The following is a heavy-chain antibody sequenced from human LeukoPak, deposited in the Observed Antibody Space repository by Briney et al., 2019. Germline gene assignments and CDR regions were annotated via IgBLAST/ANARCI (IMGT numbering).Heavy chain of an antibody. Sequence: PSETLSLTCAVYGGSFSGYYWSWIRQPPGKGLEWIGEINHSGSTNYNPSLKSRVTISVDTSKNQFSLKLSSVTAADTAVYYCAIHDYGDYGSFDIWGQGTMVTVSS. CDR3: AIHDYGDYGSFDI. J-gene: IGHJ3*02. D-gene: IGHD4-17*01. V-gene: IGHV4-34*01. CDR2: INHSGST. CDR1: GGSFSGYY.